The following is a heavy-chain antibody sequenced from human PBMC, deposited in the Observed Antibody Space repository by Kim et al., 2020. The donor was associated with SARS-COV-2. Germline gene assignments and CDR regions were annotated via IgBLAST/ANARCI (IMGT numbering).Heavy chain of an antibody. D-gene: IGHD3-3*01. CDR2: IWFDGSDK. V-gene: IGHV3-33*03. J-gene: IGHJ6*02. CDR3: ASGPHYDSWSGYSDYYYGMDV. Sequence: GGSLRLSCSASGFTFNTYDMHWVRQAPGKGLEWVAVIWFDGSDKYSADFVRRRFTISRDNSKDTLFLQMRRLRAEDTAVYYCASGPHYDSWSGYSDYYYGMDVWSQGTTVTVSS. CDR1: GFTFNTYD.